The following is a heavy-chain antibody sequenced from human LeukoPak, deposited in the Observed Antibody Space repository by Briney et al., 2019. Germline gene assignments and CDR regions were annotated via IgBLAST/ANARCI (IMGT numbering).Heavy chain of an antibody. V-gene: IGHV3-30*01. Sequence: GGSLRLSCAASGFTFSSFALHWVRQAPGKGLQWVAVISYDGNNKYYADSVKGRFTISRDNSKNTLYLQMNSLRAEDTAVYYCAKIGPITMVRGVRGPWGQGTLVTVSS. CDR1: GFTFSSFA. J-gene: IGHJ5*02. CDR2: ISYDGNNK. CDR3: AKIGPITMVRGVRGP. D-gene: IGHD3-10*01.